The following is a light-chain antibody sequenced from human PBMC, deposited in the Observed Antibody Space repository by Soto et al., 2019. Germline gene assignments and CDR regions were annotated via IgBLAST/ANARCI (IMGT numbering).Light chain of an antibody. J-gene: IGLJ1*01. CDR3: QAWDSSTLGV. Sequence: SYELTQPPSVSVSPGQTASITCSGDKLGDKYACWYQQKPGQSPVLVIYQDSKRPSGIPERFSGSNSGNTATLTISGTQAMDEADYYCQAWDSSTLGVFGTGTKLTVL. V-gene: IGLV3-1*01. CDR2: QDS. CDR1: KLGDKY.